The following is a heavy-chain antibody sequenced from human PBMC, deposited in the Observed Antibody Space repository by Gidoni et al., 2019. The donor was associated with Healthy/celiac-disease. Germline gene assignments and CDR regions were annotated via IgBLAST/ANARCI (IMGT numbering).Heavy chain of an antibody. Sequence: QVQLVESGGGVVQPGRSLRLSCAASGFTFSSYGMHWVRQAPGKGREWVAVISYDGSNKYYADSVKGRFTISRDNSKNTLYLQMNSLRAEDTAVYYCAKDWGRGYAFDIWGQGTMVTVSS. CDR2: ISYDGSNK. CDR1: GFTFSSYG. J-gene: IGHJ3*02. CDR3: AKDWGRGYAFDI. V-gene: IGHV3-30*18. D-gene: IGHD3-16*01.